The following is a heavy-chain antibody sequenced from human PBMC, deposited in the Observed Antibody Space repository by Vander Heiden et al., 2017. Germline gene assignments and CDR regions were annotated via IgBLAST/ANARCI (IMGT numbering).Heavy chain of an antibody. CDR3: ARELVTHSNFDY. D-gene: IGHD3-10*01. V-gene: IGHV3-7*01. CDR1: GFTFSSYW. J-gene: IGHJ4*02. Sequence: EVQLVESGGGLVQPGWSLRLSCAASGFTFSSYWMSWVRQAPGKGLEWVANIKQDGSEKYYVDSVKGRFTISRDNAKNSLYLQMNSLRADDTAVYYCARELVTHSNFDYWGQGTLVTVSS. CDR2: IKQDGSEK.